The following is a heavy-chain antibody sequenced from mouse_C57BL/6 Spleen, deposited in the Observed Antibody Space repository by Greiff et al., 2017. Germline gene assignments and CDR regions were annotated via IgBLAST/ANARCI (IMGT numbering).Heavy chain of an antibody. D-gene: IGHD1-1*01. CDR2: ISDVGSYT. V-gene: IGHV5-4*01. Sequence: EVQLVESGGGLVKPGGSLKFSCAASGFTFSSYAMSWVRQTPEKRLQWVATISDVGSYTYYPANVQGRFTISTDNAKNNLYLQMGHLKPEDTAMDYCARSITTVVATGNYAMDYWGQGTSVTVSS. CDR3: ARSITTVVATGNYAMDY. CDR1: GFTFSSYA. J-gene: IGHJ4*01.